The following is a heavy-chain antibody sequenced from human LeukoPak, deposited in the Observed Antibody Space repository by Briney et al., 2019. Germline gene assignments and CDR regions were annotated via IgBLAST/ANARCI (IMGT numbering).Heavy chain of an antibody. D-gene: IGHD5-12*01. CDR1: GWSFIGYY. V-gene: IGHV4-34*11. CDR3: ARDSKGGIVATRSFDY. CDR2: IYYSGST. J-gene: IGHJ4*02. Sequence: PSETLSLTCPVYGWSFIGYYWSWIRQPPCKGLEGIGSIYYSGSTYYNPSLKSRGTISVDTSKYQFSLNLLSVTAADTAVYYCARDSKGGIVATRSFDYWGQGTLVTVSS.